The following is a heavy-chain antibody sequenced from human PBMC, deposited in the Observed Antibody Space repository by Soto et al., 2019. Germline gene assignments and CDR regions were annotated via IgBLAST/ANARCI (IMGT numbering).Heavy chain of an antibody. CDR1: GGSISKSY. D-gene: IGHD3-22*01. CDR3: ASTSDYYDSSGYSWFDP. V-gene: IGHV4-59*01. CDR2: IHYGGST. J-gene: IGHJ5*02. Sequence: SETLSLTCIVSGGSISKSYWSWIRQPPGKGLEWIGYIHYGGSTNYNPTLKSRVTISIDTSKNQFSLKLSSVTAADTAVYYCASTSDYYDSSGYSWFDPWGQGTLVTVS.